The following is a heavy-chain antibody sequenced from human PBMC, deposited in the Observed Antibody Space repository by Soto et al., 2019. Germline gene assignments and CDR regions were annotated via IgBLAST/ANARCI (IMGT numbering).Heavy chain of an antibody. CDR3: ASSCPLGYCSGGLRDYYYYYMDV. Sequence: GGSLRLSCAASGFTFSSYSMNWVRQAPGKGLEWVSSISSSSSYIYYADSVKGRFTISRDNAKNSLYLQMNSLRAEDTAVYYCASSCPLGYCSGGLRDYYYYYMDVWGKGTTVTVSS. J-gene: IGHJ6*03. D-gene: IGHD2-15*01. V-gene: IGHV3-21*01. CDR2: ISSSSSYI. CDR1: GFTFSSYS.